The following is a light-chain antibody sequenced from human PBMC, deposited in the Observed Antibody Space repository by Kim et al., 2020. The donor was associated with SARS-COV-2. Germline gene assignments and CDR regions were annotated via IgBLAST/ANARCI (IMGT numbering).Light chain of an antibody. J-gene: IGLJ2*01. CDR2: GNS. Sequence: VTISCTGSSSTIGAGYDVHWYQQLPGTAPKLLIYGNSNRPSGVPDRFSGSKSGTSASLAITGLQAEDEADYYCQSYDSSLSAYVVFGGGTQLTVL. CDR1: SSTIGAGYD. CDR3: QSYDSSLSAYVV. V-gene: IGLV1-40*01.